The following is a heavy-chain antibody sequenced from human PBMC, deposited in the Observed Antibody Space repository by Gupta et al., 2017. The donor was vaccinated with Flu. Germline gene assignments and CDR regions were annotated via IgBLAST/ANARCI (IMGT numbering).Heavy chain of an antibody. CDR1: GGSFSGYY. Sequence: QVQLQQWGAGLLKPSETLSLTCAVYGGSFSGYYWSWIRQPPGKGLEWIGEINHSGSTNYNPSLKSRVTISVDTSKNQFSLKLSSVTAADTAVYYCARAPRGSGSYSSKRGYYYYGMDVWGQGTTVTVSS. V-gene: IGHV4-34*01. J-gene: IGHJ6*02. CDR3: ARAPRGSGSYSSKRGYYYYGMDV. D-gene: IGHD3-10*01. CDR2: INHSGST.